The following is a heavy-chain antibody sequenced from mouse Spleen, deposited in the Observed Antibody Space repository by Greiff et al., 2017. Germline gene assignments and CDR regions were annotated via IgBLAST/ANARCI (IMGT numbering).Heavy chain of an antibody. Sequence: VQLQQSGAELARPGASVKLSCKASGYTLTSYGISWVKQRTGQGLEWIGEIYPRSGNTYYNEKFKGKATLTADKSSSIAYMELRSLTSEDSAVYFCAREGGITLFDYWGQGTTLTVSS. CDR1: GYTLTSYG. CDR2: IYPRSGNT. CDR3: AREGGITLFDY. V-gene: IGHV1-81*01. D-gene: IGHD2-4*01. J-gene: IGHJ2*01.